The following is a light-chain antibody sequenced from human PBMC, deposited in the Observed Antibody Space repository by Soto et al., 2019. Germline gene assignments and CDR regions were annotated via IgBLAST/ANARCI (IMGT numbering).Light chain of an antibody. CDR1: QSVSSSY. CDR2: GAS. J-gene: IGKJ5*01. Sequence: EIVLTQSPDTLSLSPGESATLSCRASQSVSSSYLAWYQQKPGQAPRLLIYGASTRATGIPDRFSGSGSGTDFTLFISRLEPEDFAVFYCQQYDDSITFGQWTRVEIE. V-gene: IGKV3-20*01. CDR3: QQYDDSIT.